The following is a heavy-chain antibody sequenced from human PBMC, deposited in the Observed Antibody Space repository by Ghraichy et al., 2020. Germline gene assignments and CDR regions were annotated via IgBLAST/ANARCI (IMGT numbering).Heavy chain of an antibody. CDR1: GFTFNNYA. Sequence: GGSLRLSCAASGFTFNNYAMHWVRQAPGKGLEWVAVIWYDGSNKYYADSVKGRFTISRDNSKNTLYLQMNSLTAEDTAVFYCARVARQPLLPDAFDIWGQGTMVTVSP. V-gene: IGHV3-33*01. CDR2: IWYDGSNK. J-gene: IGHJ3*02. D-gene: IGHD6-13*01. CDR3: ARVARQPLLPDAFDI.